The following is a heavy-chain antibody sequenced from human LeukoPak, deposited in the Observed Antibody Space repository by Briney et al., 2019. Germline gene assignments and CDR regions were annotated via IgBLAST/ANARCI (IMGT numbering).Heavy chain of an antibody. V-gene: IGHV3-30-3*01. CDR2: ISDDGSNK. CDR3: AREPLWFGELLGCAFDI. CDR1: GFTFSSYA. D-gene: IGHD3-10*01. Sequence: GGSLRLSCAASGFTFSSYAMHWVRQAPGKGLEWVAVISDDGSNKYYADSVKGRFTISIDNSKNTLYLQMNSLRAADTAVYYCAREPLWFGELLGCAFDIWGQGTMVTVSS. J-gene: IGHJ3*02.